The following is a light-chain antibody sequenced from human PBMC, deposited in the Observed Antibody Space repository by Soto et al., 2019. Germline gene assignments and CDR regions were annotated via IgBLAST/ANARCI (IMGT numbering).Light chain of an antibody. CDR2: GAS. CDR1: QSVSSSY. J-gene: IGKJ3*01. V-gene: IGKV3-20*01. CDR3: KQYGSSPFT. Sequence: ESVLTQSPGTLSMSPGERATLSCRASQSVSSSYSAWYQQKPGQAPRLLIYGASSRATGIPDRFSGSGSGTDFTLTISRLEPEDFGVYYCKQYGSSPFTFGPGTKVDIK.